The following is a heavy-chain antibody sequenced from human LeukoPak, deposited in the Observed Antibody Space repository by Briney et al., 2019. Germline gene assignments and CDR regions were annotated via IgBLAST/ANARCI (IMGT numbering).Heavy chain of an antibody. Sequence: GGSLRLSCAASGFTFNSYAMSWIRQAPGGGLQWIAYISSVTSAIHYANSMKGRFTMSRDSAKNSVYLQMNSLRTEDTAMYFCVSTPAIRRLNFWGQGTLVTVSS. CDR1: GFTFNSYA. V-gene: IGHV3-48*04. CDR3: VSTPAIRRLNF. D-gene: IGHD2-2*02. J-gene: IGHJ4*02. CDR2: ISSVTSAI.